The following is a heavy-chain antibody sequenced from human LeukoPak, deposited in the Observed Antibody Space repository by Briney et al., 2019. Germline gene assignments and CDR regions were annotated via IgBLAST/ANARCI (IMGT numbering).Heavy chain of an antibody. CDR1: GYTFTSYD. V-gene: IGHV1-8*02. Sequence: ASVKVSCKASGYTFTSYDINWVRQATGQGLEWMGWMNPNSGHTGYTQKFQGRVTITRNTSISTAYMELSSLRSEDTAVYYCARAFLPIPGLANCFDPWGQGTLVTVSS. J-gene: IGHJ5*02. CDR2: MNPNSGHT. CDR3: ARAFLPIPGLANCFDP.